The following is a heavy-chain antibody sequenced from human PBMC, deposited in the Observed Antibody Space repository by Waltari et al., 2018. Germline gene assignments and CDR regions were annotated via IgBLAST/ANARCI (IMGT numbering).Heavy chain of an antibody. CDR1: GFTFSSYG. V-gene: IGHV3-30*02. J-gene: IGHJ4*02. CDR2: IRDDGSNK. CDR3: AKGIFGAFDY. Sequence: QVQLVESGGGVVQPGGSLRLSCAASGFTFSSYGLHWVRQAPGKGLEWVAFIRDDGSNKYYADSVKGRFTISRDNSKNTLYLQMNSLRAEDTAVYYCAKGIFGAFDYWGQGTLVTVSS. D-gene: IGHD3-3*01.